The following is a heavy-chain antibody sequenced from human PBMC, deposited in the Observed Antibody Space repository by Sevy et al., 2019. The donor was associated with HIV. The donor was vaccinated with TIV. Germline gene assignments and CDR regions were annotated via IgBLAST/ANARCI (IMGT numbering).Heavy chain of an antibody. Sequence: SETLSLTCTVSGGSISSYYWSWIRQPAGKGLEWIGRIYTSGSTNYNPSLKSRVTMSVDTSKNQFSLMLSSVTAADTAVYYCAREVVVVVATYYYYYYGMDVWGQGTTVTVSS. D-gene: IGHD2-15*01. J-gene: IGHJ6*02. CDR1: GGSISSYY. CDR3: AREVVVVVATYYYYYYGMDV. V-gene: IGHV4-4*07. CDR2: IYTSGST.